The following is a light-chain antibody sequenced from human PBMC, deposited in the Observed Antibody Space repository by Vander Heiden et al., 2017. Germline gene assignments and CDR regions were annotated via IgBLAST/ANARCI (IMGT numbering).Light chain of an antibody. CDR3: YSAADNREV. CDR1: VLAKKY. CDR2: KDS. V-gene: IGLV3-27*01. J-gene: IGLJ3*02. Sequence: YQLAQPPSVAVSTGQTARITCSGDVLAKKYARWFQQKPGQAPVLVIYKDSERPSGIPERFSGSSSGTTVTLTISGAQVEDEADYYCYSAADNREVFGGGTKLTVL.